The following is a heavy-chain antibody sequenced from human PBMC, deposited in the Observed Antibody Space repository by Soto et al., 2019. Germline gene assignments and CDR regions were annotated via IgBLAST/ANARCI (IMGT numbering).Heavy chain of an antibody. CDR2: VYYTGTT. D-gene: IGHD6-13*01. CDR1: GGSISSYF. J-gene: IGHJ4*02. V-gene: IGHV4-59*01. Sequence: SETLSLTCTVSGGSISSYFYIWVRQPPGKGLEWIGSVYYTGTTDYNPSLKSRVTISVDTSKTQFSLNLRSVTAADTAVYYCARDLAAVPRAFDYWGQGTLVTVSS. CDR3: ARDLAAVPRAFDY.